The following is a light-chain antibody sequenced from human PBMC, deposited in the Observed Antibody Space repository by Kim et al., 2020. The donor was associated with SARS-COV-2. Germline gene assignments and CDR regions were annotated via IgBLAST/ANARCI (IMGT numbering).Light chain of an antibody. V-gene: IGLV1-44*01. CDR3: AAWDDSPDGYVV. CDR2: TNN. CDR1: TSNIETNT. J-gene: IGLJ2*01. Sequence: QRVSISCSGSTSNIETNTVNWYQHLPGAAPKLLIHTNNQRPSGVPDRFSGSRFGTSASLTISGLQSEDEADYFCAAWDDSPDGYVVFGGGTQLTVL.